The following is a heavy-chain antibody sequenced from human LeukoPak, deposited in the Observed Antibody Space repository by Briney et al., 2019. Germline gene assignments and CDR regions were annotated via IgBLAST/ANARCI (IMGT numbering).Heavy chain of an antibody. CDR3: ARDGGYCSGGSCYRSGMDV. CDR2: ISSSSSYI. J-gene: IGHJ6*02. D-gene: IGHD2-15*01. Sequence: PGGSLRLSCAASGFTFSSYSMNWVRQAPGKGLEWVSSISSSSSYIYYADSVKGRFTISRDNAKNSLYLQMNSLRAEDTAVYYCARDGGYCSGGSCYRSGMDVWGQGTTVTVSS. V-gene: IGHV3-21*01. CDR1: GFTFSSYS.